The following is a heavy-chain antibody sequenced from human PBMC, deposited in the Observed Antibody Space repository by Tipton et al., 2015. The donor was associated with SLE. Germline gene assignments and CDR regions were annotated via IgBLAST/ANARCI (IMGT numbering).Heavy chain of an antibody. J-gene: IGHJ3*02. Sequence: GSLRLSCAASGFTFSSYGMHWVRQAPGKGLEWVAFIRYDGSNKYYAGSVKGRFTISRDNSKNTLYLQMNSLRAEDTALYYCAKLTGLNTGFKKRDAFDIWGQGTMVTVSS. CDR3: AKLTGLNTGFKKRDAFDI. CDR1: GFTFSSYG. CDR2: IRYDGSNK. D-gene: IGHD5-12*01. V-gene: IGHV3-30*02.